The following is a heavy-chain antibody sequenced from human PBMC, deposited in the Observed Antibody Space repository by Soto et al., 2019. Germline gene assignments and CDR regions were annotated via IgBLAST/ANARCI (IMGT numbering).Heavy chain of an antibody. CDR2: IYYTGST. V-gene: IGHV4-59*01. Sequence: SATLSLTCTVSGGSISSYYWGWFWPPPGKRMEWIGYIYYTGSTNYNPSLKSRVTISVDTSKNTFSLQLRSVTAADTAVYYCVRDGLIIIAGPGSYYFYDLEVWGQGDTGT. CDR1: GGSISSYY. J-gene: IGHJ6*02. D-gene: IGHD6-13*01. CDR3: VRDGLIIIAGPGSYYFYDLEV.